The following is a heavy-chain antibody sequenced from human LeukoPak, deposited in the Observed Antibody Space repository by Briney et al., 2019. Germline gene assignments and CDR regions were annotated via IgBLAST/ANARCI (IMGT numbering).Heavy chain of an antibody. CDR2: IYTSGST. CDR3: ARDGPWGIAVAGTGAFDI. D-gene: IGHD6-19*01. V-gene: IGHV4-61*02. CDR1: GGSISSGSYY. Sequence: SETLSLTCTVSGGSISSGSYYWSWIRQPAGKGLEWIGRIYTSGSTNYNPSLKGRVTISVDTSKNQFSLKLSSVTAADTAVYYCARDGPWGIAVAGTGAFDIWGQGTMVTVSS. J-gene: IGHJ3*02.